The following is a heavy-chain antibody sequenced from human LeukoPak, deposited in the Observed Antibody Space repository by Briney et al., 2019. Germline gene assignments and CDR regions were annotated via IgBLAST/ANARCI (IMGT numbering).Heavy chain of an antibody. V-gene: IGHV4-4*02. CDR3: ARVLLWFGGPYYFDY. CDR2: IYHSGST. CDR1: GGSISSSNW. J-gene: IGHJ4*02. D-gene: IGHD3-10*01. Sequence: SETLSLTCAVSGGSISSSNWWSWVRQPPGRGLEWIGEIYHSGSTNYNPSLKSRVTISVDTSKNQFSLKLSSVTAADTAVYYCARVLLWFGGPYYFDYWGQGTLSPSPQ.